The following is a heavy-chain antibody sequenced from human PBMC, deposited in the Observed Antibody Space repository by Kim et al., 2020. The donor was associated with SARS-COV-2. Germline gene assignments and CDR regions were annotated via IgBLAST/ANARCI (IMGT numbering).Heavy chain of an antibody. CDR1: GGSVSSGSYY. Sequence: SETLSLTCTVSGGSVSSGSYYWSWIRQPPGKGLEWIGYIYYSGSTNYNPSLKSRVTISVDTSKNQFSLKLSSVTAADTAVYYCARVSPGIDYAALGFGMYYYYGMDVWGQGTTVTVSS. D-gene: IGHD4-17*01. CDR3: ARVSPGIDYAALGFGMYYYYGMDV. CDR2: IYYSGST. J-gene: IGHJ6*02. V-gene: IGHV4-61*01.